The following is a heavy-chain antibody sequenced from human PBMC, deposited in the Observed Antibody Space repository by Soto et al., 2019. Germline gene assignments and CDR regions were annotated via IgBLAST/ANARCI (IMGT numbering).Heavy chain of an antibody. D-gene: IGHD2-2*01. CDR1: GGSISSGGYY. V-gene: IGHV4-31*03. Sequence: SETLSLTCTVSGGSISSGGYYWSWIRQHPGKGLEWIGYIYYSGSTYYNPSLKSRVTISVDTSKNQFSLKLSSVTAADTAVYYCARDNLNLGYCSSTSRPYYGMDVWGQGTTVTVSS. J-gene: IGHJ6*02. CDR2: IYYSGST. CDR3: ARDNLNLGYCSSTSRPYYGMDV.